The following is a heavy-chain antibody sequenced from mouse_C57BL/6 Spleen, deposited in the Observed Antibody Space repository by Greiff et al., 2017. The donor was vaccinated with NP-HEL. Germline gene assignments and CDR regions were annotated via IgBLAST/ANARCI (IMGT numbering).Heavy chain of an antibody. CDR2: ILPGSGST. Sequence: QVQLQQSGAELMKPGASVKLSCKATGYTFTGYWIEWVKQRPGHGLEWIGEILPGSGSTNYIEKFKGKATFTADTSSNTAYMQLSSLTTEDSAIYYCARWDYGYAMDYWGQGTSVTVSS. D-gene: IGHD1-1*01. V-gene: IGHV1-9*01. CDR1: GYTFTGYW. J-gene: IGHJ4*01. CDR3: ARWDYGYAMDY.